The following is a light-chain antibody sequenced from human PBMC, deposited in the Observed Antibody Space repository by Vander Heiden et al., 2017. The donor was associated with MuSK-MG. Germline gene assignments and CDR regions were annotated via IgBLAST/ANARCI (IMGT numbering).Light chain of an antibody. Sequence: IVLTQSPATLSLSPAARATLSSRATQSVGRNLACYQHPPGQPPRLLVYGASTRAYGAPDRFSGSGSRTEFTLTIRSLQPEDFAVYYCQQCTDRPPMYPFGQGTTLAIK. V-gene: IGKV3-15*01. CDR2: GAS. CDR1: QSVGRN. CDR3: QQCTDRPPMYP. J-gene: IGKJ2*01.